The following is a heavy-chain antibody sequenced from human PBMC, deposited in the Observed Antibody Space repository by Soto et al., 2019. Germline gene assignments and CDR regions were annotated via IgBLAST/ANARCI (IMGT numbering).Heavy chain of an antibody. CDR1: GFTFSSYW. CDR3: ARIVWNSGFDDAFDI. CDR2: IKQDGSEK. V-gene: IGHV3-7*03. J-gene: IGHJ3*02. Sequence: GGSLRLSCAASGFTFSSYWMSWVRQAPGKGLEWVANIKQDGSEKYYVDSVKGRFTISRDNAKNSLYLQMNSLIAEDTAVYYCARIVWNSGFDDAFDIWGQGTMVTVSS. D-gene: IGHD5-12*01.